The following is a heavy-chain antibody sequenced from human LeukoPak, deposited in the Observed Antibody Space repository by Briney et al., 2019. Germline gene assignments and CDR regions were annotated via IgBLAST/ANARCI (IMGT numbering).Heavy chain of an antibody. J-gene: IGHJ4*02. D-gene: IGHD3-22*01. V-gene: IGHV3-23*01. Sequence: GSLRLSCAASGVTLSSYAMSWARQAPGKGLEWVSGISSSGSGGNTYYADSVKGRFTISRDNAKNSLYLQMNSLRDEDTAVYYCARYYDSSGYRPRTSHFDYWGQGTLATVSS. CDR3: ARYYDSSGYRPRTSHFDY. CDR2: ISSSGSGGNT. CDR1: GVTLSSYA.